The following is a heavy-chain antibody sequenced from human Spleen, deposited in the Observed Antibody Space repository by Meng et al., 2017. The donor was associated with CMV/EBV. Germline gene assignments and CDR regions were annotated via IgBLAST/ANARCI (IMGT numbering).Heavy chain of an antibody. J-gene: IGHJ4*02. CDR3: ARMIAVAGTAPFDY. V-gene: IGHV1-2*02. D-gene: IGHD6-19*01. CDR1: GYTFNGHD. CDR2: IHPNSGAT. Sequence: SGYTFNGHDIHWVRQAPGQGLEWMGCIHPNSGATKSAQNFQGRVSMTTDTSTRTAYMELTKLRSDDTAFYYCARMIAVAGTAPFDYWGQGSLVTVSS.